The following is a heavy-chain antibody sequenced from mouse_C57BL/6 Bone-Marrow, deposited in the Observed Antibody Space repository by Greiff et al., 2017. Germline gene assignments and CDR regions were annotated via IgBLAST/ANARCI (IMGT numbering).Heavy chain of an antibody. CDR3: TTPISYDYDLDY. Sequence: EVQLQQSGAELVRPGASVKLSCTASGFNIKDDYMHWVKQRPEQGLEWIGWIDPENGDTEYASMFQGKATITADTSSNTAYLQRSSLTSEDTAVYYCTTPISYDYDLDYWGQGTTLTVSS. V-gene: IGHV14-4*01. J-gene: IGHJ2*01. CDR1: GFNIKDDY. CDR2: IDPENGDT. D-gene: IGHD2-4*01.